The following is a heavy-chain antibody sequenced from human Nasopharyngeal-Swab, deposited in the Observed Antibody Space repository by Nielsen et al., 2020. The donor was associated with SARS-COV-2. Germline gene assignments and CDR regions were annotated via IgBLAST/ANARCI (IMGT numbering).Heavy chain of an antibody. CDR2: IYSGGST. V-gene: IGHV3-66*01. J-gene: IGHJ6*02. D-gene: IGHD2-2*02. CDR1: GFTVSSNY. CDR3: ARGGYCSSTSCDTYYYYGMDV. Sequence: GESLKISCAASGFTVSSNYMSWVRQAPGKGLEWVSVIYSGGSTYYADSVKGRFTISRDNSKNTLYLQINSLRAEDTAVYYCARGGYCSSTSCDTYYYYGMDVWGQGTTVTVSS.